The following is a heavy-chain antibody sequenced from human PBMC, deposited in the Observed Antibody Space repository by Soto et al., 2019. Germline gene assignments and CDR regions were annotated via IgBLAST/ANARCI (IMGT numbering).Heavy chain of an antibody. D-gene: IGHD6-13*01. CDR1: GFTLTSYS. Sequence: GGSLRLSCTTSGFTLTSYSMHWVRQAPGKGLEWVATFWSDASAQRYADSVKGRFTISRDPSRGTVYLLMDSLRTDDTAVYYCVFGSWNQYFFDHWGREILVTVSS. V-gene: IGHV3-33*08. CDR2: FWSDASAQ. J-gene: IGHJ4*02. CDR3: VFGSWNQYFFDH.